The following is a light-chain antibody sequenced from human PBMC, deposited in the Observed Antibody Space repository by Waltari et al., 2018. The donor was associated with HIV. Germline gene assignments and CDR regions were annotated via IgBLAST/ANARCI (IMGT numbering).Light chain of an antibody. V-gene: IGLV3-21*02. J-gene: IGLJ7*01. CDR3: HVWNSTSDLGV. CDR1: NIGSKS. CDR2: DDR. Sequence: SSVLTQPPSVSVAPGQTARIPCGGPNIGSKSVHWYQQRPGQAPALVVYDDRVRPSGIPDRFSGSNSGNTATLTISRVEAGDEADYYCHVWNSTSDLGVFGGGTQLTVL.